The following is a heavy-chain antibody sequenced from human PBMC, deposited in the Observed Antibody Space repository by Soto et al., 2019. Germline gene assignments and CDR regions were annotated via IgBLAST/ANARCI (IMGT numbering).Heavy chain of an antibody. D-gene: IGHD3-22*01. CDR1: GYTLTELS. Sequence: ASVKVSCKVSGYTLTELSMHWGRQAPGKGLEWMGGFDPEDGETIYAQKFQGRVTMTEDTSTDTAYMELSSLRSEDTAVYYCATVPRPDYYDSSGYAKNFDYWGQGTLVTVPS. CDR3: ATVPRPDYYDSSGYAKNFDY. V-gene: IGHV1-24*01. J-gene: IGHJ4*02. CDR2: FDPEDGET.